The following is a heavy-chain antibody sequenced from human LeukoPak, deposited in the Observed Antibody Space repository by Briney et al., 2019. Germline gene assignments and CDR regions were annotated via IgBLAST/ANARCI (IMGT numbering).Heavy chain of an antibody. CDR1: GYTFTGYY. V-gene: IGHV1-2*02. Sequence: ASVKVSCKASGYTFTGYYMHWVRQAPGQGLEWMGWINPNSGGTNYAQKFQGRVTMTRDTSISTAYMELSRLRSDDTAVYYCARRGITTYYYDSSGYLTPWGQGTLVTVSS. J-gene: IGHJ5*02. CDR2: INPNSGGT. D-gene: IGHD3-22*01. CDR3: ARRGITTYYYDSSGYLTP.